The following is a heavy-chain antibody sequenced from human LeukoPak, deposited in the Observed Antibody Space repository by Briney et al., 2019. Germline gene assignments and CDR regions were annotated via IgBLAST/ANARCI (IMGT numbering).Heavy chain of an antibody. J-gene: IGHJ6*03. D-gene: IGHD1-26*01. CDR3: ARALRVPREIPLYYYYYMDV. CDR1: GFTFSSYG. Sequence: TGGSLRLSCAASGFTFSSYGMHWVRQTPGKGLGWVAFIRFDGSNQYYADSVKGRFTMSRDNSKNTMYLQMNSLRVEDTAVYYCARALRVPREIPLYYYYYMDVWGKGTTVTISS. V-gene: IGHV3-30*02. CDR2: IRFDGSNQ.